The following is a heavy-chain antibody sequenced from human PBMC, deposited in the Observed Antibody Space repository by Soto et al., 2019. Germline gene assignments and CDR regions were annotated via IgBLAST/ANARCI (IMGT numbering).Heavy chain of an antibody. V-gene: IGHV3-30*18. CDR3: AKEVWSGPMDV. D-gene: IGHD3-3*01. Sequence: QVQLVESGGGVVQPGRSLRLSCAASGFTFSSYGMHWVRQAPGKGLEWVAAISYDGSNEYYADSVKGRFTISRDNSKNTLYVQMNSLRAEDTAVHYCAKEVWSGPMDVWGQGTTVTVSS. CDR2: ISYDGSNE. J-gene: IGHJ6*02. CDR1: GFTFSSYG.